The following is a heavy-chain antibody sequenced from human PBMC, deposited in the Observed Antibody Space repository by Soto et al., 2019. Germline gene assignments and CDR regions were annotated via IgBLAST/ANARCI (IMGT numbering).Heavy chain of an antibody. V-gene: IGHV3-23*01. CDR2: ISGRGGNT. CDR3: AKERTVTTADFDY. Sequence: GGSLRLSCAASGFTFSSYAMSWVRQAPGKGLEWVSSISGRGGNTYYADSVKGRFTISRDNSKNTLYLQMNSLRVEDTAVYYCAKERTVTTADFDYWGQGSLVTVS. D-gene: IGHD4-4*01. CDR1: GFTFSSYA. J-gene: IGHJ4*02.